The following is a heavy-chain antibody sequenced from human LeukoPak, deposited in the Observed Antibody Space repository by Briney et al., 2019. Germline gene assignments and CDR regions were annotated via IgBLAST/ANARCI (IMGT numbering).Heavy chain of an antibody. CDR3: ARHVGSMGSEYYYYGMDV. CDR2: IYPGDSDT. Sequence: GESLKISCRGSGYSFTSYWIGWVRQMPGKGLGGMGIIYPGDSDTRYSPSFQGQVTISADKAISTAYLQWSSLKASDTAMYYCARHVGSMGSEYYYYGMDVWGQGTTVTVSS. D-gene: IGHD2-15*01. CDR1: GYSFTSYW. V-gene: IGHV5-51*01. J-gene: IGHJ6*02.